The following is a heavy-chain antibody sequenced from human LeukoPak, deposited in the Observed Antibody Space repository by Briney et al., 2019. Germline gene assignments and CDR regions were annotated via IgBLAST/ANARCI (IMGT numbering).Heavy chain of an antibody. Sequence: ASVKVSCKASGYTFTSYDINWVRQATGQGLEWMGWRNPNSGNTGYAQKFQGRVTMTRNTSISTAYKELSSLRSEDTAVYYCAASSQLGYYMDVWGKGTTVTVSS. V-gene: IGHV1-8*01. D-gene: IGHD6-6*01. CDR2: RNPNSGNT. CDR3: AASSQLGYYMDV. J-gene: IGHJ6*03. CDR1: GYTFTSYD.